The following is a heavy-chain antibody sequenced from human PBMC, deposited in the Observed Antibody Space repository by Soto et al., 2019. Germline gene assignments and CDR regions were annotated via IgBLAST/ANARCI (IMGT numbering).Heavy chain of an antibody. D-gene: IGHD2-2*01. Sequence: SSETLSLTCAVYGGSFSGYYWSWIRQPPGKGLEWIGEINHSGSTNYNPSLKSRVTISVDTSKNQFSLKLSSVTAADTAVYYCASGYCSSTSCTHDYWGQGTLVTVSS. CDR1: GGSFSGYY. CDR3: ASGYCSSTSCTHDY. V-gene: IGHV4-34*01. CDR2: INHSGST. J-gene: IGHJ4*02.